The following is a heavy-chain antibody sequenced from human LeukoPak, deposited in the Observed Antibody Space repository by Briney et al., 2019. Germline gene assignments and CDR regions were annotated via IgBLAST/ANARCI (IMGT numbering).Heavy chain of an antibody. Sequence: GGSLRLSCAASGFTFSSYSMNWVRQAPGKGPEWVSSISSSSSYIYYADSVKGRFTISRDNAKNSLYLQMNSLRAEDTAVYYCARAYCGGDCSSDDAFDIWGQGTMVTVSS. J-gene: IGHJ3*02. CDR3: ARAYCGGDCSSDDAFDI. V-gene: IGHV3-21*01. CDR1: GFTFSSYS. D-gene: IGHD2-21*01. CDR2: ISSSSSYI.